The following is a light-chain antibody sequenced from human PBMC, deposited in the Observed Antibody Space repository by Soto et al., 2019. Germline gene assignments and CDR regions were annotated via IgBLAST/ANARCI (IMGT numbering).Light chain of an antibody. V-gene: IGLV1-40*01. J-gene: IGLJ2*01. CDR3: GTWDGSLSAVI. CDR1: SSNVGAPYD. Sequence: QSVLTQPPSVSGAPGQGVTISCTGGSSNVGAPYDVHWYQQLPGTAPKLLIYGNNNRPSGVPDRFSGSKSGTSATLGITGLQTGDEANYYCGTWDGSLSAVIFGGGTKLTVL. CDR2: GNN.